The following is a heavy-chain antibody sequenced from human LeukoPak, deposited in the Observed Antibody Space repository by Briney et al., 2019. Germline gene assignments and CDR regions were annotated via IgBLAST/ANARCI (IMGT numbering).Heavy chain of an antibody. CDR2: IIPIFGTA. J-gene: IGHJ4*02. V-gene: IGHV1-69*06. CDR3: ARGGSGSYYDY. D-gene: IGHD3-10*01. CDR1: GGTFSSYA. Sequence: GASVKVSCKVSGGTFSSYAISWVRQAPGQGLEWMGGIIPIFGTANYAQKFQGRVTITADKSTSTAYMELSSLRSEDTAVYYCARGGSGSYYDYWGQGTLVTVSS.